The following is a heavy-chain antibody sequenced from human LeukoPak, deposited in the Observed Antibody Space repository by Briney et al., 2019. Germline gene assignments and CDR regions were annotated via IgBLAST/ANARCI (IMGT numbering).Heavy chain of an antibody. CDR1: GGSISSNNW. D-gene: IGHD6-13*01. J-gene: IGHJ4*02. CDR3: ARGFGSSWYYFDY. V-gene: IGHV4-4*02. CDR2: IHHSGNT. Sequence: SETLSLTCAVSGGSISSNNWWSWVRQAPGKGLEWIAEIHHSGNTNYNPSLKSRVTISLDTSKKQFSLKQSSVTAADTAVYYCARGFGSSWYYFDYWGQGTLATVSS.